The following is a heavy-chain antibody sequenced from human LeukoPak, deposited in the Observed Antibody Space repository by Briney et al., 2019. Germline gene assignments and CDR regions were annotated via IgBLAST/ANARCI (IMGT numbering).Heavy chain of an antibody. V-gene: IGHV4-59*01. Sequence: PSETLSLTCTVSGGSISSYYWSWIRQPPGKGLEWIGYIYYSSSTNYNPSLKSRVTISVDTSKNQFSLKLSSVTAADTAVYYCARGRVYYDSSGYYFDAFDIWGQGTMVTVSS. CDR2: IYYSSST. CDR1: GGSISSYY. D-gene: IGHD3-22*01. J-gene: IGHJ3*02. CDR3: ARGRVYYDSSGYYFDAFDI.